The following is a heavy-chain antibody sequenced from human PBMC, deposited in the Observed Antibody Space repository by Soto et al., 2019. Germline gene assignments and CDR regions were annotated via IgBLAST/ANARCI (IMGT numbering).Heavy chain of an antibody. D-gene: IGHD3-9*01. V-gene: IGHV1-69*13. CDR2: IIPIFGTA. J-gene: IGHJ5*02. CDR3: ARSFYDLSTATGGHWFDP. Sequence: SVKVSCKASGGTFSSYAISWVRQAPGQGLEWMGGIIPIFGTANYAQKFQGRVTITADESKNQFSLKLSSVTAADTAVYYCARSFYDLSTATGGHWFDPWGHGTLVTVSS. CDR1: GGTFSSYA.